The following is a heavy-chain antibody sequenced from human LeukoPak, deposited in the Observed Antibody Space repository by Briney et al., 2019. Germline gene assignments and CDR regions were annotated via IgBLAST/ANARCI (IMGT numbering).Heavy chain of an antibody. V-gene: IGHV4-59*02. J-gene: IGHJ3*01. CDR1: GGSVSSYH. CDR3: VRSGGL. Sequence: SETLSLTCTVSGGSVSSYHWGWIRQPPGKGLEWIGRISYSGSTNYNPSLKSRVTISVDTSMNQFSLRLSSVTAADTAVYYCVRSGGLWGQGTMVTVSS. D-gene: IGHD4-23*01. CDR2: ISYSGST.